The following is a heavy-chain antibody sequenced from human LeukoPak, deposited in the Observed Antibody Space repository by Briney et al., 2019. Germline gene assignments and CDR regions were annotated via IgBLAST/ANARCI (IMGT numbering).Heavy chain of an antibody. CDR2: IYYSGST. Sequence: PSETLSLTCTVSGGSISSDYWSWIRQPPGKGLEWIGYIYYSGSTNYNLSLKSRVTISVDTSKNQFSLKLSSVTAADTAVYYCATRSGNDFWSGYGDAFDIWGQGTMVTVSS. CDR3: ATRSGNDFWSGYGDAFDI. D-gene: IGHD3-3*01. V-gene: IGHV4-59*01. J-gene: IGHJ3*02. CDR1: GGSISSDY.